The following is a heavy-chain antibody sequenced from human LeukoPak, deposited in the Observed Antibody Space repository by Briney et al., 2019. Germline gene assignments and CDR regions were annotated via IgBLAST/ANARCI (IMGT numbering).Heavy chain of an antibody. Sequence: PSETLSLTCSVSGDPISGYSNYKWTWIRQPPGKGLEWIGYIYYHGSTNYNPSPQSRVTFSVGTSKNQFSLKLTSVTAADTAVYYCAREYSAFDYWGQGTLVTVSS. V-gene: IGHV4-61*01. CDR2: IYYHGST. D-gene: IGHD6-13*01. CDR1: GDPISGYSNYK. J-gene: IGHJ4*02. CDR3: AREYSAFDY.